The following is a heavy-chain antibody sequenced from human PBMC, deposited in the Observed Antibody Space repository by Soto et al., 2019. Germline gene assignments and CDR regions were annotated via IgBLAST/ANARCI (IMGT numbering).Heavy chain of an antibody. J-gene: IGHJ4*02. CDR3: ARVSGEYSFGFAFDF. D-gene: IGHD5-18*01. CDR1: GGSVSSYY. Sequence: QVQLQESGPGLVKPSETLSLTCIVSGGSVSSYYWNWIRQPAGKGLEWIGHISTSGSTNYNPSLKSRVTMSLDTSKNQFSLKLSSLTAADTAVYYCARVSGEYSFGFAFDFWGQGTLVTVSS. CDR2: ISTSGST. V-gene: IGHV4-4*07.